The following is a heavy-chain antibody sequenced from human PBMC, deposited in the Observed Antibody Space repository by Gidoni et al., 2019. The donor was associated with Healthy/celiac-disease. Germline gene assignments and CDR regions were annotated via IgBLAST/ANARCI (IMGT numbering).Heavy chain of an antibody. V-gene: IGHV3-7*01. Sequence: EVPLVESGGGLVQPGGSLRLLCAASGSTFTSSWMSWVRQAPGKGLEWVANIKQDGSEKYYVDSVKGRFTISRDNAKNSLYLQMNSLRAEDTAVYYCARDYDFWSGYYTHYYYYYGMDVWGQGTTVTVSS. D-gene: IGHD3-3*01. J-gene: IGHJ6*02. CDR3: ARDYDFWSGYYTHYYYYYGMDV. CDR1: GSTFTSSW. CDR2: IKQDGSEK.